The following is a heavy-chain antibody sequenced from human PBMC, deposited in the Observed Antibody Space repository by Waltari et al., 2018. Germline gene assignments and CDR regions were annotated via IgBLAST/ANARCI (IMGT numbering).Heavy chain of an antibody. V-gene: IGHV3-66*02. J-gene: IGHJ6*02. CDR1: GFSVSSNY. Sequence: EVQLVESGGGLVQPGGSLRLSCAASGFSVSSNYRSWVRQAPGKGLEWVSVIFAGGRTSHADSVKGRFTISRDISKSTLYLQMNSLRVEDTAVYYCARGRNTNYVVYGMDVWGQGTTVTVSS. CDR2: IFAGGRT. CDR3: ARGRNTNYVVYGMDV. D-gene: IGHD4-4*01.